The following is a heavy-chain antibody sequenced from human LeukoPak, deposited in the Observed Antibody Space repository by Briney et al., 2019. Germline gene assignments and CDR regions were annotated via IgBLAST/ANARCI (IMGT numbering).Heavy chain of an antibody. Sequence: GGSLRLSCAASGFTFGSYWMPWVRQAPGKGLVWVSRINSDGTSTSYADSVKGRFTISRDNAKNTLFLQLNSLTAEDTAVYYCARDRNYSPDYWGQGTLVTVSS. CDR1: GFTFGSYW. CDR3: ARDRNYSPDY. J-gene: IGHJ4*02. V-gene: IGHV3-74*01. CDR2: INSDGTST. D-gene: IGHD5-18*01.